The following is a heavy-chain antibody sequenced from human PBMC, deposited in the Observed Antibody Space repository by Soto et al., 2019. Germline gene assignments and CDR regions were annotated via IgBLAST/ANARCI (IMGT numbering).Heavy chain of an antibody. V-gene: IGHV3-23*01. CDR3: AKGRSGWYFRGNYFDY. CDR2: ISGSGGST. Sequence: GGSLRLSCAASGFTFSSYAMSWVRQAPGKGLEWVSAISGSGGSTYYADSVKGRFTISRDNSKNTLYLQMNSLRAEDTAVYYCAKGRSGWYFRGNYFDYWGQGTLVTVSS. J-gene: IGHJ4*02. D-gene: IGHD6-19*01. CDR1: GFTFSSYA.